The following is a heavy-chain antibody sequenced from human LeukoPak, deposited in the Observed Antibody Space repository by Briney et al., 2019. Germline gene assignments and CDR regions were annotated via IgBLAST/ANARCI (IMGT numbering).Heavy chain of an antibody. CDR2: IIPIFGTV. V-gene: IGHV1-69*05. J-gene: IGHJ4*02. Sequence: SVKVSCKASGGTSSNYAINWVRQAPGQGLEWMGGIIPIFGTVNYAQKFQGRATITTDESTSTAYMELSSLRSEDTAVYYCAREGGTAVVSYFDYWGQGTLVIVSS. CDR1: GGTSSNYA. D-gene: IGHD5-18*01. CDR3: AREGGTAVVSYFDY.